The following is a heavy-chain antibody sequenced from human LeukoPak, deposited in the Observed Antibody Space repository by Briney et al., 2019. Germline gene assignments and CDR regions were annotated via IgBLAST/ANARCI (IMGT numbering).Heavy chain of an antibody. CDR3: ARRYCSSTSCFDNGMDV. J-gene: IGHJ6*04. D-gene: IGHD2-2*01. Sequence: PSGTLSLTCAVSGGSISSSNWWSWVRQPPGKGLEWLGEIYHSGSTNYNPSLKSRVTISVDKSKNQFSLKLSSVTAADTAVYYCARRYCSSTSCFDNGMDVWGKGTTVTVSS. CDR2: IYHSGST. CDR1: GGSISSSNW. V-gene: IGHV4-4*02.